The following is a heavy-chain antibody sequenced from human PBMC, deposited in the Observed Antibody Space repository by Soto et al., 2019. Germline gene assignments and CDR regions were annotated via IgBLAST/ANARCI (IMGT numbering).Heavy chain of an antibody. CDR1: GFSFSNYA. CDR2: MNGSGGST. J-gene: IGHJ4*02. CDR3: ARVFSAGKGSPPDY. Sequence: EVRLLESGGGLVQPGGSLRLSCAASGFSFSNYAMTWVRQAPGKGLERVSGMNGSGGSTSSADSVKGRFAISRDNSKNTLYLLMNSLRAGDTAVYYCARVFSAGKGSPPDYWGQGTLVTASS. D-gene: IGHD3-10*01. V-gene: IGHV3-23*01.